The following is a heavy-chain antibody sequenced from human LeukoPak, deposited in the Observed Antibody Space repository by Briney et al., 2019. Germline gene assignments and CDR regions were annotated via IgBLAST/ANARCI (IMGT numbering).Heavy chain of an antibody. Sequence: GGSLRLSCAASGFTFSSYGMHWVRQAPGKGLEWVAFIRYDGSNKYYADSVKGRFTISRDNSKDTLYLQMNSLRPEDTALYYCAKSPYGDYRGPMDFFDYWGQGTLVTVSS. CDR1: GFTFSSYG. J-gene: IGHJ4*02. CDR2: IRYDGSNK. CDR3: AKSPYGDYRGPMDFFDY. V-gene: IGHV3-30*02. D-gene: IGHD4-17*01.